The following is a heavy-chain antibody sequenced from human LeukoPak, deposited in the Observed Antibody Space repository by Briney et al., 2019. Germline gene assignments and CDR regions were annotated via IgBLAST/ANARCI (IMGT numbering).Heavy chain of an antibody. J-gene: IGHJ4*02. CDR1: RFTFSSYE. V-gene: IGHV3-48*03. Sequence: PGGSLRLSCAASRFTFSSYEMNWVRQAPGKGLEWVSYISTTGSSIYYADSVKGRFTISRDNVKNLLYLQMNSLRAEDTAVYYCARVQRGIAVALDYWGQGTLATVSS. CDR2: ISTTGSSI. CDR3: ARVQRGIAVALDY. D-gene: IGHD6-19*01.